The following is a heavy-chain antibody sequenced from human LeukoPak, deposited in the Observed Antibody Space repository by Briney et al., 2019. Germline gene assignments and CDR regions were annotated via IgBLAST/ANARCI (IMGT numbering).Heavy chain of an antibody. CDR2: ISGSGGST. CDR1: GFTFSSYA. V-gene: IGHV3-23*01. Sequence: GGSLRLPCAASGFTFSSYAMSWVRQAPGKGLEWVSAISGSGGSTYYADSVKGRFTISRDNSKNTLYLQMNSLRAEDTAVYYCAKDVPSNGWSRALSYGMDVWGQGTTVTVSS. CDR3: AKDVPSNGWSRALSYGMDV. D-gene: IGHD6-19*01. J-gene: IGHJ6*02.